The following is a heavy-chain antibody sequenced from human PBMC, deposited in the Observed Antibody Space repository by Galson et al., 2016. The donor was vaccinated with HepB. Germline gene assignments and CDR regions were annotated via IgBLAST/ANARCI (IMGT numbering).Heavy chain of an antibody. CDR3: TRVHREGIAAAGLQI. CDR2: INSDGSST. V-gene: IGHV3-74*01. CDR1: GFPFSNYW. D-gene: IGHD6-13*01. J-gene: IGHJ4*02. Sequence: SLRLSCAASGFPFSNYWMHWVRQAPGKGPVWVSRINSDGSSTTYADSVKGRFTISRDNAKNTLYLQMNSLRAEDTALYYCTRVHREGIAAAGLQIWGQGNLVIVSS.